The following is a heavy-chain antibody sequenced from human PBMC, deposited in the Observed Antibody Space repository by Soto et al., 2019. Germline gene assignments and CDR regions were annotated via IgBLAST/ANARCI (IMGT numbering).Heavy chain of an antibody. D-gene: IGHD5-12*01. J-gene: IGHJ4*02. V-gene: IGHV3-74*03. CDR3: ARDGGYGTPCDY. Sequence: EVQLVESGGGLVQPGGSLRLSCAPSGFTFSSYWIHGVRQAPGKWPVWVSRINNDGSSTMYADSVKGRFTISRDNAKNTLYLQMNSLRAENTAVYDCARDGGYGTPCDYWGQGTLVTVSS. CDR1: GFTFSSYW. CDR2: INNDGSST.